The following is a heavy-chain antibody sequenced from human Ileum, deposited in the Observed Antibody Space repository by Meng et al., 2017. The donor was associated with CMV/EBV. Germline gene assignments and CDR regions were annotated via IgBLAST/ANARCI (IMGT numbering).Heavy chain of an antibody. V-gene: IGHV1-18*01. CDR3: ARDSGSWYRIWFDP. D-gene: IGHD6-13*01. Sequence: ASVKVSCKASGYTFTNYNINWVRQAPGQRLEWMGWISTYNGNTNYAQKFQGRVSITTDKSTTTAYMERRSLRSDDTAVYYWARDSGSWYRIWFDPWGQGTLVTVSS. CDR2: ISTYNGNT. CDR1: GYTFTNYN. J-gene: IGHJ5*02.